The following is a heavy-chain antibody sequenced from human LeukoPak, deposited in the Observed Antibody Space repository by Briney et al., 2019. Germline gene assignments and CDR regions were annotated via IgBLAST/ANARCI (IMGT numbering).Heavy chain of an antibody. Sequence: GGSLRLSCAASGFTFSSYSMNWVRQAPGKGLEWVSSISSSSSYIYYADSVKGRFTISRDNAKNSLYLQMNSLRAEDTAVYYCARELTMVRDAESFQHWGQGTLVTVSS. CDR2: ISSSSSYI. CDR1: GFTFSSYS. D-gene: IGHD5-18*01. V-gene: IGHV3-21*01. J-gene: IGHJ1*01. CDR3: ARELTMVRDAESFQH.